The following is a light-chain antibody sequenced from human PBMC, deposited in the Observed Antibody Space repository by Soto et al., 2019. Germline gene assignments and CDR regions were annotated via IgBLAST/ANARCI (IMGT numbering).Light chain of an antibody. CDR3: QQYGSSPPWT. CDR1: QNINNN. J-gene: IGKJ1*01. Sequence: EIVMTQSPATLSVSPGERATLFCRASQNINNNLAWYQQKPGQAPRLLIYGAYTRATGIPATFSGSGSGTEFTLTISRLEPEDFAVYYCQQYGSSPPWTFGQGTKVDIK. V-gene: IGKV3-15*01. CDR2: GAY.